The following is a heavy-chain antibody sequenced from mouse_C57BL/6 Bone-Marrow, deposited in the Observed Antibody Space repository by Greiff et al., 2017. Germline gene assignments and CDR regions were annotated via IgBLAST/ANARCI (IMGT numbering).Heavy chain of an antibody. CDR3: ARFITRYYFDY. V-gene: IGHV1-80*01. CDR1: GYAFSSYW. J-gene: IGHJ2*01. CDR2: IYPGDGDT. D-gene: IGHD1-1*01. Sequence: QVQLKESGAELVKPGASVKISCKASGYAFSSYWMNWVKQRPGKGLEWIGQIYPGDGDTNYNGKFKGKATLTADKSSSTAYMQLSSLTSEDSAVYFCARFITRYYFDYWGQGTTLTVSS.